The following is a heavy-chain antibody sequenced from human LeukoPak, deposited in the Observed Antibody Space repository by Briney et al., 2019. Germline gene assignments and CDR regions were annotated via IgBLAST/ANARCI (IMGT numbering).Heavy chain of an antibody. D-gene: IGHD6-19*01. Sequence: PSETLSLTCAVSGYSISSGYYWGWIRQPPGKGLEWIGSIYYSGSTYYNPSLKSRVTISVDTSKNQFSLKLSSVTAADTAVYYCARLTSAVAGSPNPWGQGTLVTVSS. CDR3: ARLTSAVAGSPNP. CDR2: IYYSGST. J-gene: IGHJ5*02. V-gene: IGHV4-38-2*01. CDR1: GYSISSGYY.